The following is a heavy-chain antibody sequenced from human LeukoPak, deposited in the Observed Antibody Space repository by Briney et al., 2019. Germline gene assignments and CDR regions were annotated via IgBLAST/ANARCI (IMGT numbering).Heavy chain of an antibody. D-gene: IGHD1-26*01. CDR2: ISSTGSTI. J-gene: IGHJ6*03. CDR1: GFTFNNYS. V-gene: IGHV3-48*01. Sequence: GGSLRLSCAASGFTFNNYSMNWVRQAPGKGLEWVSYISSTGSTIYYADSVKGRFTISRDNAKNSLYLQMSSLRAEDTAVYYCARDPYSGNYGNYYYYYMDVWGKGTTVTISS. CDR3: ARDPYSGNYGNYYYYYMDV.